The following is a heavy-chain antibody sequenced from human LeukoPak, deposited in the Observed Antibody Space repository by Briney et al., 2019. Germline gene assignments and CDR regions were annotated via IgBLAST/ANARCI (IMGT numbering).Heavy chain of an antibody. CDR3: ARDLQTRDAFDI. CDR1: GYTFTSYD. Sequence: AASVKVSCKASGYTFTSYDINWVRQATGQGLEWMGWMNPNSGNTGYAQKFQGRVTMTRNTSISTAYMELSSLRSEDTAVYYCARDLQTRDAFDIWGQGTMVTVSS. J-gene: IGHJ3*02. V-gene: IGHV1-8*01. CDR2: MNPNSGNT.